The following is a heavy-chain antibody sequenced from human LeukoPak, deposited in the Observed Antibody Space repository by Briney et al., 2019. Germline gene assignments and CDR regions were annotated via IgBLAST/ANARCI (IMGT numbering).Heavy chain of an antibody. J-gene: IGHJ4*02. V-gene: IGHV3-53*01. D-gene: IGHD1-26*01. Sequence: GGSLRLSCAASGFTVSSNYMSWVRQAPGKGLEWVSVIYSGGSTYYADSVKGRFTISRDNSKNTLYLQMNSLRAEDTAVYYCAKDRELLIVSHLDYWGQGTLVTVSS. CDR2: IYSGGST. CDR3: AKDRELLIVSHLDY. CDR1: GFTVSSNY.